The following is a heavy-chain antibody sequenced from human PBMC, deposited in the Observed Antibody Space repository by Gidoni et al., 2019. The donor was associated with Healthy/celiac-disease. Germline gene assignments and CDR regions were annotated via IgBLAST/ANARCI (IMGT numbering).Heavy chain of an antibody. V-gene: IGHV3-33*01. CDR2: IWYDGSNK. J-gene: IGHJ4*02. CDR3: ARGVAGDYMYY. D-gene: IGHD4-17*01. Sequence: QVQLVESGGGVVQPGRSLRLSCAASGFTFSSYGMHWVRQAPGKGLEWVAVIWYDGSNKYYADSVKGRFTISRDNSKNTLYLQMNSLRAEDTAVYYCARGVAGDYMYYWGQGTLVTVSS. CDR1: GFTFSSYG.